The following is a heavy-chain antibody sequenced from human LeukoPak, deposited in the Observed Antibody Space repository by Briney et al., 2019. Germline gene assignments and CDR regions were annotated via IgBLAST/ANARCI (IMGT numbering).Heavy chain of an antibody. V-gene: IGHV3-15*01. Sequence: GGSLRLSCAASGFTFSNAWMSWVRQAPGKGLEWVGHIKSGTDGGTTDYAAPVKGRFTISRDNSKNTLYLQMNSLKTEDTAVYYCTTRVAVAGSGFHHWGQGTLVTVSS. D-gene: IGHD6-19*01. CDR3: TTRVAVAGSGFHH. CDR1: GFTFSNAW. CDR2: IKSGTDGGTT. J-gene: IGHJ1*01.